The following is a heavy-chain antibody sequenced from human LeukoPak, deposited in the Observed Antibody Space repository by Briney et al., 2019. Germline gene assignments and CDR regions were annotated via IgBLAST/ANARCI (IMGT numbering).Heavy chain of an antibody. CDR3: TREHTTVTSLLDY. D-gene: IGHD4-17*01. J-gene: IGHJ4*02. V-gene: IGHV3-30*03. CDR1: GFTFSNYG. CDR2: ISYDGSNK. Sequence: PGRSLRLSCAASGFTFSNYGMHWVRQAPGKGLEWVAVISYDGSNKYYADSVKGRFTISRDKSKNTVYLQMNSLRAEDTAVYYCTREHTTVTSLLDYWGQGTLVTVSS.